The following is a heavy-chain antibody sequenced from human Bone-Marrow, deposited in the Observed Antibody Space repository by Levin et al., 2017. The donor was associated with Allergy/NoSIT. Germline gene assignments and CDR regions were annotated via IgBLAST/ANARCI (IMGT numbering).Heavy chain of an antibody. CDR2: IKCSAAGGAT. J-gene: IGHJ4*02. D-gene: IGHD3-22*01. Sequence: GESLKISCVASSFTCTNGYMHWVRQAPGKGLEWGARIKCSAAGGATDYAAPVEGRFTISRDDSKKTLYLQMNSLKTEDTAVYYCTTLTMILIHLDYWGQGALVTVSS. CDR1: SFTCTNGY. CDR3: TTLTMILIHLDY. V-gene: IGHV3-15*07.